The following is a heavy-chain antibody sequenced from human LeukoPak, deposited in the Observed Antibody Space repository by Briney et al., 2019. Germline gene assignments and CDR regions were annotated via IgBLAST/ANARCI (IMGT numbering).Heavy chain of an antibody. D-gene: IGHD1-1*01. CDR2: INHRGDT. J-gene: IGHJ4*03. CDR1: GESFSAYY. Sequence: SETLSLTCAVYGESFSAYYWSWIRQSPGKGLKWIAEINHRGDTNYNPSVKSRVTISIDTSKNQLSLKVRSLTAADTAVYYCARGPTISETGYFDFWGQGTLVTVSS. CDR3: ARGPTISETGYFDF. V-gene: IGHV4-34*01.